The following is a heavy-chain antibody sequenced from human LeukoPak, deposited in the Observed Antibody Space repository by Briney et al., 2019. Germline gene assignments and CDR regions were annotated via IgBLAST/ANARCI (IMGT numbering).Heavy chain of an antibody. J-gene: IGHJ4*02. CDR2: ISGSGGSI. Sequence: GGSLRLSCAASGFTFSSYAMSWVRQAPGKGLEWVSAISGSGGSIYYADSVKGRFTISRDKSKNTLYLQMNSLRAEDTAVYYCAKVVQYDFWSGYYTFDYWGQGTLVTVSS. CDR1: GFTFSSYA. V-gene: IGHV3-23*01. D-gene: IGHD3-3*01. CDR3: AKVVQYDFWSGYYTFDY.